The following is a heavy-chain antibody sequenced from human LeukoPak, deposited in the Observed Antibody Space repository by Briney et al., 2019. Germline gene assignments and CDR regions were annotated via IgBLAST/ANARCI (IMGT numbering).Heavy chain of an antibody. J-gene: IGHJ4*02. CDR2: ISAYNGNT. CDR1: GYTFTSYG. Sequence: GASVKVSCKASGYTFTSYGISWVRQAPGQGLEWMGWISAYNGNTNYAQKLQGRVTMTTDTSTSTAYMELRSLRSDDTAVYYCARTHYYDSSGSDDYWGQGTLVTVSS. D-gene: IGHD3-22*01. V-gene: IGHV1-18*01. CDR3: ARTHYYDSSGSDDY.